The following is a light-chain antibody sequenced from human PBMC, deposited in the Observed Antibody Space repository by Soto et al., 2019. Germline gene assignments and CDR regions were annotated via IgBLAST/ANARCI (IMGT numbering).Light chain of an antibody. Sequence: IQMTQSPSTLSASVGDRVTITCRASQSITNRLAWYQQNPGKAPKLLIYAASTLQNGVPSTFSGSGSGTEFTLTISSLQPEDFGTYYCQQFKSYPITFGQGTRLEI. CDR3: QQFKSYPIT. J-gene: IGKJ5*01. CDR2: AAS. V-gene: IGKV1-9*01. CDR1: QSITNR.